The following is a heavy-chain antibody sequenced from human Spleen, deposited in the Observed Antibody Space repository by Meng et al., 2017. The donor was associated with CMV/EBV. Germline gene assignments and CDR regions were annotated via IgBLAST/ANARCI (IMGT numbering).Heavy chain of an antibody. J-gene: IGHJ4*02. D-gene: IGHD2-2*01. CDR3: AREAYCSSTSCPPYY. Sequence: SETLSLTCTVSGGSISSYYWSWIRQPPGKGLEWIGYIYYSGSTNYNPSLKSRVTISVDTSKNQFSLKLSSVTAADTAVYYCAREAYCSSTSCPPYYWGQGTLVTVSS. CDR2: IYYSGST. CDR1: GGSISSYY. V-gene: IGHV4-59*01.